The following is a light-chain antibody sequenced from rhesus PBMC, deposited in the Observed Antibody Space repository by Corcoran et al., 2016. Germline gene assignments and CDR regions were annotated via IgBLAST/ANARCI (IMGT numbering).Light chain of an antibody. CDR1: SSDIGGYNY. J-gene: IGLJ1*01. CDR2: EVS. Sequence: QAALTQPRSVSGSPGQSVTISCTGSSSDIGGYNYVSWYQQHPGTAPKPMIYEVSKRPSGVSDRFSGSKSGTTASLTISGLQAGDEADYYCGSYAGSNTLIFGAGTRLTVL. V-gene: IGLV2-32*02. CDR3: GSYAGSNTLI.